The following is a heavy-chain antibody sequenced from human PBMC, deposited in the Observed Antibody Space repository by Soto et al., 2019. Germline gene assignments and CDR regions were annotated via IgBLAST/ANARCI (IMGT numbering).Heavy chain of an antibody. V-gene: IGHV3-11*01. CDR3: ASPRHCRYDSCFRLDY. CDR2: ISSSGNTI. D-gene: IGHD2-2*01. J-gene: IGHJ4*02. Sequence: QVQLVEPGGGLVKPGGSLRLSCAASGFTFSDGFMSGIRKAPGKGLVWVSYISSSGNTIYYAASVKGRFNIPRDNAKSSRHLQMNSLRDEDTAVYYCASPRHCRYDSCFRLDYWVQGTRVTVSS. CDR1: GFTFSDGF.